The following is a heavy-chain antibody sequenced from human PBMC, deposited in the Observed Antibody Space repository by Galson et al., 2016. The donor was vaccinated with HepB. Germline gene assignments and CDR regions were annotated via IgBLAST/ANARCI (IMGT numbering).Heavy chain of an antibody. J-gene: IGHJ4*02. Sequence: SLRLSCAASGYTFSSHWMSWVRQAPGKGLEWVANINRDGSEKYYVDSVKGRFTISSDNARSSLYLQMNSLRAEDTAVYFCAREGFDSSGSHFALDYWGQGTLVTVSS. CDR3: AREGFDSSGSHFALDY. CDR2: INRDGSEK. V-gene: IGHV3-7*04. D-gene: IGHD3-22*01. CDR1: GYTFSSHW.